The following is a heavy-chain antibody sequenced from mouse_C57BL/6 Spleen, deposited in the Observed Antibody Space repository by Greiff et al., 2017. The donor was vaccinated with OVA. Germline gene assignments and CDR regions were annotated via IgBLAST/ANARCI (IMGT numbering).Heavy chain of an antibody. J-gene: IGHJ3*01. D-gene: IGHD1-1*01. Sequence: QVQLQQPGAELVMPGASVKLSCKASGYTFTSYWMHWVKQRPGQGLEWIGEIDPSDSYTNYNQKFKGKSTFTVDKSSSTAYMQLSSLTSEDSAVYYCARFYEGFAYWGQGTLVTVSA. CDR2: IDPSDSYT. CDR3: ARFYEGFAY. CDR1: GYTFTSYW. V-gene: IGHV1-69*01.